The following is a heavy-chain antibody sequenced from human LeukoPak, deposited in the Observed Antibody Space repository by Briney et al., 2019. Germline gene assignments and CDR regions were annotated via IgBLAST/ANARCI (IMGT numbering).Heavy chain of an antibody. V-gene: IGHV1-2*06. Sequence: ASVKVSCKASGGTFSGYAISWVRQAPGQGLEWMGRINPNSGGTNYAQKFQGRATMTRDTSISTAYMELSRLRSDDTAVYYCYLYDSSGHWGQGTLVTVSS. D-gene: IGHD3-22*01. CDR2: INPNSGGT. J-gene: IGHJ4*02. CDR3: YLYDSSGH. CDR1: GGTFSGYA.